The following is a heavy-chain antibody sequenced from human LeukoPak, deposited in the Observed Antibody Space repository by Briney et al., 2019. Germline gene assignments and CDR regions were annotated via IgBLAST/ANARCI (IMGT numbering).Heavy chain of an antibody. D-gene: IGHD3-22*01. J-gene: IGHJ4*02. CDR3: ARAGSEERDYYDSSGYGY. V-gene: IGHV3-74*01. CDR1: GFTLSSYW. CDR2: IDAGESAT. Sequence: GGSLRLSCAASGFTLSSYWMHWVRQVPGKGLMWVSRIDAGESATNYADSVKGRFTISRDNSKNTLYLQMNSLRAEDTAVYYCARAGSEERDYYDSSGYGYWGQGTLVTVSS.